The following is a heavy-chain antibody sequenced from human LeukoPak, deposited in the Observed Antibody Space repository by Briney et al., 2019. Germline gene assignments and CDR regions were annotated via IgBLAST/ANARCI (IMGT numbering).Heavy chain of an antibody. CDR1: GFTFSSYE. CDR2: ISGSGGST. D-gene: IGHD2-15*01. CDR3: AKVIVPYYYYYMDV. V-gene: IGHV3-23*01. Sequence: PGGSLRLSCAASGFTFSSYEMNWVRQAPGKGLEWVSAISGSGGSTYYADSVKGRFTISRDNSKNTLYLQMNSLRAEDTAVYYCAKVIVPYYYYYMDVWGKGTTVTVSS. J-gene: IGHJ6*03.